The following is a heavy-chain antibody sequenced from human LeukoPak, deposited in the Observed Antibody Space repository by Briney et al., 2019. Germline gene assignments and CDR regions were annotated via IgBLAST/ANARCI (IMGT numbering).Heavy chain of an antibody. J-gene: IGHJ4*02. CDR3: ARGLGGYNTVNY. D-gene: IGHD5-12*01. CDR2: LSHDGSKK. CDR1: GFTPSNYG. V-gene: IGHV3-30*03. Sequence: GGSLRLSCEVSGFTPSNYGMHWVRQAPGKGLEWVAILSHDGSKKYYADSVKGRFTISRDNSRNTLYLQMNGLRAEDTAVYYCARGLGGYNTVNYWGQGTLVTVSS.